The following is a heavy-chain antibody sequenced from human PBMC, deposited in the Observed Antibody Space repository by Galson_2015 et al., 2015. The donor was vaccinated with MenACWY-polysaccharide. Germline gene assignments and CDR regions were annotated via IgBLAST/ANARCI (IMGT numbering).Heavy chain of an antibody. D-gene: IGHD1-26*01. V-gene: IGHV1-69*04. CDR1: GGTFSNLA. Sequence: SVKVSCKASGGTFSNLAITWVRQAPGQGLEWIRRLLPMLGTPDYAQKFRGRVTIIADKSTSSAYMEMSSLTSEDTAVYFCARDIRGREGAAGPYRYYGMDNWGHGALVTVSS. CDR3: ARDIRGREGAAGPYRYYGMDN. CDR2: LLPMLGTP. J-gene: IGHJ4*01.